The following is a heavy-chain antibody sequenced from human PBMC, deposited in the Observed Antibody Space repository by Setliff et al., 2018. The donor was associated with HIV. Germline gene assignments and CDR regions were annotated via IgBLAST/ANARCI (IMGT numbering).Heavy chain of an antibody. CDR1: GGSLSGHF. CDR3: ARRGYYGDFLRYWYFDL. Sequence: SETLSLTCAVYGGSLSGHFWSWIRQPPGKGLEWIGEINHSGSTNYNPSLKSRVTISVDTSKNQFSLKLSSVTAADTAVYYCARRGYYGDFLRYWYFDLWGRGTLVTVSS. J-gene: IGHJ2*01. D-gene: IGHD4-17*01. V-gene: IGHV4-34*01. CDR2: INHSGST.